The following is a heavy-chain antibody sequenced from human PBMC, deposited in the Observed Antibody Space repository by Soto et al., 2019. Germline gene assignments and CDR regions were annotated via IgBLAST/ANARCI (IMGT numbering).Heavy chain of an antibody. Sequence: VQLVQSGAEVKKPGSSVKVSCKASGGIFSSYAVSWVRQAPGQGLEWMGGIIPNFGTPNYAQKFEGRVTLTADESTSTANMELSSMGSEDTAVYYCATGEGGDYVYESGPWGQGTLVTVSS. J-gene: IGHJ5*02. D-gene: IGHD4-17*01. V-gene: IGHV1-69*01. CDR3: ATGEGGDYVYESGP. CDR1: GGIFSSYA. CDR2: IIPNFGTP.